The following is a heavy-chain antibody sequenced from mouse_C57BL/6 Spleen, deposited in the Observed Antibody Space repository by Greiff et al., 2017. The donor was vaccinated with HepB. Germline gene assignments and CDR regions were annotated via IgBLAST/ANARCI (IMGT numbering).Heavy chain of an antibody. CDR1: GYTFTTYW. J-gene: IGHJ3*01. V-gene: IGHV1-64*01. Sequence: QVHVKQPGAELVKPGASVKLSCKASGYTFTTYWMHWVKQRPGQGLEWIGMIHPNSGSTNYNEKFKSKATLTVDKSSSTAYMQLSSLTSEDSAVYYCTRIAVVPFAYWGQGTLVTVSA. CDR2: IHPNSGST. D-gene: IGHD1-1*01. CDR3: TRIAVVPFAY.